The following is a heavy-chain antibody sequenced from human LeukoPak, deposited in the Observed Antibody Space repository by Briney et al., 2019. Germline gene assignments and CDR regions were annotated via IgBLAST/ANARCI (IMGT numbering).Heavy chain of an antibody. CDR3: AREGYYGSGSYQDY. Sequence: SETLSLTCTVSGGSISSYYWSWIRQPPGKGLEWIGSIYYSGSTYYNPSLKSRVTISVDTSKNQFSLKLSSVTAADTAVYYCAREGYYGSGSYQDYWGQGTLVTVSS. V-gene: IGHV4-59*12. CDR2: IYYSGST. D-gene: IGHD3-10*01. CDR1: GGSISSYY. J-gene: IGHJ4*02.